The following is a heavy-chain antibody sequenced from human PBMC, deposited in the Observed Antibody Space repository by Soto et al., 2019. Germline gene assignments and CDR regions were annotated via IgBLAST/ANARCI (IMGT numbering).Heavy chain of an antibody. Sequence: PSETLSITCTVSGTSISSYYWSWIRQPPGKGLEWIANIHYSGTTNYNPSLASRVTLSVDTSNNQFSLKMTSVTAADRAMYFCARYNSYAIDYWGRGTLVTVSS. D-gene: IGHD2-8*01. CDR3: ARYNSYAIDY. CDR1: GTSISSYY. J-gene: IGHJ4*02. CDR2: IHYSGTT. V-gene: IGHV4-59*01.